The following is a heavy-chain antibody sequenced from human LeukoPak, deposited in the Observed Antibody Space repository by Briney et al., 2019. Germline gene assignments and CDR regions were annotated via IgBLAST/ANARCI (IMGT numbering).Heavy chain of an antibody. CDR1: GFTVRSNY. CDR2: IYSGGST. D-gene: IGHD1-26*01. J-gene: IGHJ3*02. V-gene: IGHV3-66*01. Sequence: PGGSLRLSCAASGFTVRSNYMNWVRQAPGKGLEWVSVIYSGGSTYYADSVKGRFTISRDNSKNTLYLQMGSLRAEDMAVYYCARDRDGGATNAFDIWGQGTMVTVSS. CDR3: ARDRDGGATNAFDI.